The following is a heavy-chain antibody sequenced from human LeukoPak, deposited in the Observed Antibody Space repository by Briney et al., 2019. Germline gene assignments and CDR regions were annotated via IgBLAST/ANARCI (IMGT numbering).Heavy chain of an antibody. V-gene: IGHV4-39*01. J-gene: IGHJ4*02. CDR2: ICYSGST. D-gene: IGHD4-17*01. Sequence: SETRSLTCTVSGDSMSSSPCYWAWIRQPPGKGLEWIGSICYSGSTYYNSFLKSRVTISVDTSRNQFSLKLNSVTAADTAMYYCVRHGHHGDYDYWGQGSLVTVSS. CDR3: VRHGHHGDYDY. CDR1: GDSMSSSPCY.